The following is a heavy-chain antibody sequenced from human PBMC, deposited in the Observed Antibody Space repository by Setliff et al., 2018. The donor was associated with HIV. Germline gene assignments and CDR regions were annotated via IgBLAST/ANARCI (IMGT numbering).Heavy chain of an antibody. CDR3: ARVPYRSAWFSGGHDAFDV. D-gene: IGHD6-19*01. CDR1: GYTFTGYY. Sequence: ASVKVSCKASGYTFTGYYMHWVRQAPGQGLEWMGWLNPKTGGTNFAQEFQGRVTMTGDTSISTAYMELSRLTSDDTAVYYCARVPYRSAWFSGGHDAFDVWGQGTMVTVSS. J-gene: IGHJ3*01. V-gene: IGHV1-2*02. CDR2: LNPKTGGT.